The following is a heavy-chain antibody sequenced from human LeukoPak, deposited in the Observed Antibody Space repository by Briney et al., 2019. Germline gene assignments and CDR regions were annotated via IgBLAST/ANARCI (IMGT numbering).Heavy chain of an antibody. J-gene: IGHJ3*02. V-gene: IGHV4-59*01. CDR2: IYYSGST. D-gene: IGHD3-22*01. Sequence: SETLSLTCTVSGGSISSYYWSWIRQPPGKGLEWIGYIYYSGSTNYYPSLKSRVTISVDTSKNQFSLKLSSVTAADTAVYYCARADYYDSSGYYYGPPGDDAFDIWGQGTMVTVSS. CDR3: ARADYYDSSGYYYGPPGDDAFDI. CDR1: GGSISSYY.